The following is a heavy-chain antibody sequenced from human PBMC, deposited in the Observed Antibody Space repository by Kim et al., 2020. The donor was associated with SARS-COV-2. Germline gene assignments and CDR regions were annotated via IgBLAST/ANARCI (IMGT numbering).Heavy chain of an antibody. J-gene: IGHJ5*02. V-gene: IGHV3-74*01. D-gene: IGHD3-10*01. Sequence: NYADSVKGRFTISRDSAKNTLYLQMDSLRAEDTAVDYCFFGADPWGQGALVTVSS. CDR3: FFGADP.